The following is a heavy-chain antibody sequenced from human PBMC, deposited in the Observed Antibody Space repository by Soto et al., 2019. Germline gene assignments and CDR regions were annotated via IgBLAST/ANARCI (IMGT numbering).Heavy chain of an antibody. D-gene: IGHD3-3*01. CDR3: ARGRSWSGYYSYYYYMDV. CDR2: IYYSGST. J-gene: IGHJ6*03. V-gene: IGHV4-31*03. Sequence: SETLSLTCTVSGGSISSGGYYWSWIRQHPGKGLEWIGYIYYSGSTYYNPSLKSRVTISVDTSKNQFSLKLSSVTAADTAVYYCARGRSWSGYYSYYYYMDVWGKGTTVTVSS. CDR1: GGSISSGGYY.